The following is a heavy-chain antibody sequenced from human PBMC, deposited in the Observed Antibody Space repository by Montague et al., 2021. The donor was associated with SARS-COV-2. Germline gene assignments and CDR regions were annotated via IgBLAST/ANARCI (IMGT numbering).Heavy chain of an antibody. D-gene: IGHD3-10*01. Sequence: SETLSLTCAVYGGSVSSYYWSWIRHRPGDGQEWIGEINHSGSTNYNPSLKSRVTITVGTSKNQISLKLSSVTAADTAVYYCARGSGVYYYYYYGLDVWGQGTMVTVSS. CDR2: INHSGST. CDR3: ARGSGVYYYYYYGLDV. CDR1: GGSVSSYY. J-gene: IGHJ6*02. V-gene: IGHV4-34*01.